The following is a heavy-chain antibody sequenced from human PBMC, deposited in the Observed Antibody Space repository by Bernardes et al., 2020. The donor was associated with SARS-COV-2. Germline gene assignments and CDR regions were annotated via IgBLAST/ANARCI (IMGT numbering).Heavy chain of an antibody. J-gene: IGHJ3*02. V-gene: IGHV4-59*11. D-gene: IGHD3-10*01. CDR2: IYYSGNT. CDR3: ARSDSSGLLGFLGAFDI. CDR1: GGSISSHY. Sequence: SETLSLTCSVSGGSISSHYWSWIRQPPGKGLEWIGYIYYSGNTNYNPSLKSRVTISVDTSKNQFSLKLSSVTAADTAVYYCARSDSSGLLGFLGAFDIWGQATMVTVSS.